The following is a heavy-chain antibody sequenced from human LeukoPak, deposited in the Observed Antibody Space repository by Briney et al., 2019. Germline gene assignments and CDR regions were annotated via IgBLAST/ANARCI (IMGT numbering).Heavy chain of an antibody. J-gene: IGHJ4*02. CDR3: ARITGWNPLEAAHLDY. CDR1: GGSISSSSYS. D-gene: IGHD1-1*01. Sequence: PSETLSLTCTVSGGSISSSSYSWGWIRQPPGKGLEWIGSVYYSGSTYYNPSLKSRVTISEDTSKNQFSLKLTSVTAADTAVYYCARITGWNPLEAAHLDYWGQGTLVTVSS. V-gene: IGHV4-39*07. CDR2: VYYSGST.